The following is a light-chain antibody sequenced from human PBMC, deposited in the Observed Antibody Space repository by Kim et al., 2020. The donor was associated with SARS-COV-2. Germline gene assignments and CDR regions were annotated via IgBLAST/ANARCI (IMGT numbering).Light chain of an antibody. Sequence: SPGERAPLSCRASQSLSSNLAWYQHKPGQAPRLLIYGAFTRATGIPARFSGSGSGTEFTLTISSLQSEDFAVYYCQQYKNWPPYTFGQGTKLEI. CDR3: QQYKNWPPYT. CDR2: GAF. J-gene: IGKJ2*01. CDR1: QSLSSN. V-gene: IGKV3-15*01.